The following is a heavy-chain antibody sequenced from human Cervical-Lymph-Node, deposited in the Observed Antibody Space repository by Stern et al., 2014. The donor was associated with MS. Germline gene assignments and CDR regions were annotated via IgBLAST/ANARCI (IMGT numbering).Heavy chain of an antibody. Sequence: QVQLVQSGPGLVKPSETLSLTCTVSGGSISSYYWSWIRQPPGKGLEWIGYIYYSGSTNYTPSLKSRVTISVDTSKNQFSLKLSSVTAADTAVYYCARGRGASQYYYYGMDVWGQGTTVTVSS. CDR1: GGSISSYY. CDR3: ARGRGASQYYYYGMDV. D-gene: IGHD3-16*01. J-gene: IGHJ6*02. V-gene: IGHV4-59*01. CDR2: IYYSGST.